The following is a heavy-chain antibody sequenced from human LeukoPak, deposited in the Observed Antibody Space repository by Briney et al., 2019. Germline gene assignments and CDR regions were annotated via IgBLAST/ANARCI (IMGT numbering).Heavy chain of an antibody. CDR1: GFTFGTYW. Sequence: QPGGSLRLSCAASGFTFGTYWMSWVRQAPGKGLEWVAILNQDGSEKYYVDSVKGRFTISRDNAENSLYLQMNSLRVEDTAIYYCARRRGDVWGQGTTVTVSS. CDR3: ARRRGDV. J-gene: IGHJ6*02. V-gene: IGHV3-7*05. CDR2: LNQDGSEK.